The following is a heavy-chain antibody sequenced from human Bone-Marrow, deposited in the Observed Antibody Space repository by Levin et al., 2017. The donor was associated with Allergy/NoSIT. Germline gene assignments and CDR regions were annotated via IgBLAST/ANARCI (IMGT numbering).Heavy chain of an antibody. J-gene: IGHJ4*02. CDR1: GFSFPSYW. D-gene: IGHD3-3*01. V-gene: IGHV5-10-1*01. CDR2: IDPSDSYT. CDR3: ARRDYDFWD. Sequence: GESLKISCQGSGFSFPSYWINWVRQMPGKGLEWVGRIDPSDSYTEYSPSFQGRVTISTDNSIDTAYLQWRSLKASDTAIYYCARRDYDFWDWGQGTLVTVSS.